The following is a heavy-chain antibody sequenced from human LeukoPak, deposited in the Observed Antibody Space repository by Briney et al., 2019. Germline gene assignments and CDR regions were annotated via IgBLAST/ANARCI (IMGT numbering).Heavy chain of an antibody. Sequence: GSLRLSCEASGFTFRNYGVHWVRQAPGKGLEWVAVISYDGGHQYSADSVKGRFTLSRDNSKNTVYLQLNSLRAEDTAVYYCAKDRRMMSAYYGMDVWGQGTPVTVSS. J-gene: IGHJ6*02. CDR3: AKDRRMMSAYYGMDV. CDR2: ISYDGGHQ. D-gene: IGHD3-16*01. V-gene: IGHV3-30*18. CDR1: GFTFRNYG.